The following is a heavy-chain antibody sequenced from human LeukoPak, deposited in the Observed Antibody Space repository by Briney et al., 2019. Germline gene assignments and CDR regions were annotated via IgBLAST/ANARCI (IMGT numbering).Heavy chain of an antibody. Sequence: GGSLRLSCAASGFTFTNYWMSWVRQAPGKGLELAANIKQDRSEKYYVDSVKGRFTISRDNAKRSLYLQMNSLRAEDTAVYYCARGVGFSGYVDYWGQGTLVTVSS. CDR3: ARGVGFSGYVDY. D-gene: IGHD5-12*01. V-gene: IGHV3-7*04. CDR2: IKQDRSEK. CDR1: GFTFTNYW. J-gene: IGHJ4*02.